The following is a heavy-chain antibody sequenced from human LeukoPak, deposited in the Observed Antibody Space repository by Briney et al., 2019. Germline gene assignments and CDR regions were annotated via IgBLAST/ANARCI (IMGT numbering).Heavy chain of an antibody. J-gene: IGHJ4*02. CDR2: MNPNSSDT. Sequence: GASVNVSCKASGYTFTSYDINWVRQATGQGLEWVGWMNPNSSDTGYAQKFQGRVTMTRTTSIGTAYMELSSLRSDDTAIYYCVRVPPRTTIYAYWGQGTLVTVSS. V-gene: IGHV1-8*01. CDR1: GYTFTSYD. D-gene: IGHD1-14*01. CDR3: VRVPPRTTIYAY.